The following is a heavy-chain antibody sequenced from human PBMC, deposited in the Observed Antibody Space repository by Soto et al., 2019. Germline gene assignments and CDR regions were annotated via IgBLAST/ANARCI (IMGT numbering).Heavy chain of an antibody. V-gene: IGHV3-11*01. CDR3: ARVQGDDYGDSEAYSYGMDV. Sequence: QVQLVESGGGLGKPGGSLRLSCEASGFDFSDFSMSWIRHAPGKGLESVSYITSSGRCRYYADSVKGRCTISRDNAKNSLYRQMRSLRAVDTAMYYWARVQGDDYGDSEAYSYGMDVWGPGTRVTVSS. CDR1: GFDFSDFS. CDR2: ITSSGRCR. D-gene: IGHD4-17*01. J-gene: IGHJ6*01.